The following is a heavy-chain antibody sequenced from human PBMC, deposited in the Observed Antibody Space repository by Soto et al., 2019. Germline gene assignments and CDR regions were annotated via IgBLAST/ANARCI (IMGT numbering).Heavy chain of an antibody. CDR1: GGSFSGYY. J-gene: IGHJ4*02. Sequence: PSETLSLTCAVYGGSFSGYYWTWIRQPPGTGLEWIGEINHSGSTNYNPSLKSRVTISVDTSKNQFSLKLSSVTAADTAVYYCAREDTAMVTVWDYWGQGTLVTVSS. V-gene: IGHV4-34*01. CDR2: INHSGST. D-gene: IGHD5-18*01. CDR3: AREDTAMVTVWDY.